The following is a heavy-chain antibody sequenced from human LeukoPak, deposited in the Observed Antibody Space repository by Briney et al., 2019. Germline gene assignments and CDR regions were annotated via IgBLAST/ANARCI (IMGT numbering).Heavy chain of an antibody. V-gene: IGHV3-53*01. CDR2: IYSGGST. CDR1: GFTVSSNY. CDR3: ASPYYYDSSADENWFDP. Sequence: GGSLRLSCAASGFTVSSNYMSWVRQAPGKGLEWVSVIYSGGSTYYADSVKGRFTISRDNSKNTLYLQMNSLRAEDTAVYYCASPYYYDSSADENWFDPWGQGTLVTVSS. J-gene: IGHJ5*02. D-gene: IGHD3-22*01.